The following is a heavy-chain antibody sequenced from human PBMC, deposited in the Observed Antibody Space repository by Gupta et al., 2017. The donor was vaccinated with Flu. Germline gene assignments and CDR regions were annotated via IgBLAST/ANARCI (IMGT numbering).Heavy chain of an antibody. CDR1: Y. V-gene: IGHV4-39*01. CDR3: ARRVMIFGVVIMYYFDY. D-gene: IGHD3-3*01. J-gene: IGHJ4*02. CDR2: IYYSGST. Sequence: YWGWIRQPPGKGLEWIGNIYYSGSTYYNPSLKSRVTISVDTSKNQFSLKLVSVTAADTAVYYCARRVMIFGVVIMYYFDYWGQGTLVTVSS.